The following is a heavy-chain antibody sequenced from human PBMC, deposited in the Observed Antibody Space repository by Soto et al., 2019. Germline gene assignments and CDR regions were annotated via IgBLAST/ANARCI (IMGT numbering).Heavy chain of an antibody. D-gene: IGHD6-19*01. V-gene: IGHV1-3*01. CDR2: INAGNGNT. J-gene: IGHJ4*02. CDR1: GFVSSNYN. CDR3: ARDYGSNWRL. Sequence: QAHLVQSGAEVKMPGDSVQVSCKASGFVSSNYNFHWVRQAPGQSLEWMGRINAGNGNTQYSQNFQGRVTFTSDASASTAFMELTNLRVEDRAMYYCARDYGSNWRLWGQGTLVSVSS.